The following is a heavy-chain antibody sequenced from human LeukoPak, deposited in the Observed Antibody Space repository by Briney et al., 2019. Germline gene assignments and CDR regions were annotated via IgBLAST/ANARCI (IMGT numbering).Heavy chain of an antibody. J-gene: IGHJ3*02. Sequence: GGSLRLSCAASGFTFTTYSMNWVRQAPGKGLEWVSYISSSGNTMFYADSVKGRFTISRDNAKNSLYLQMNSLRDDDTAVYYCAAADEDYYDSSGYYAFDIWGQGTMVTVSS. D-gene: IGHD3-22*01. CDR1: GFTFTTYS. V-gene: IGHV3-48*02. CDR2: ISSSGNTM. CDR3: AAADEDYYDSSGYYAFDI.